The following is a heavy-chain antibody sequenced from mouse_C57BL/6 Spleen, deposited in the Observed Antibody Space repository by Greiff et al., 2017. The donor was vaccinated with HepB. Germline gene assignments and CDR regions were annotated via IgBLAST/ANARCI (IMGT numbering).Heavy chain of an antibody. CDR2: IDPETGGT. CDR3: TTICYDYDGSDY. V-gene: IGHV1-15*01. Sequence: QVQLQQSGAELVRPGASVTLSCKASGYTFTDYEMHWVKQTPVHGLEWIGAIDPETGGTAYNQKFKGKAILTADKSSSTAYMELRSLTSEDSAVYYCTTICYDYDGSDYWGQGTTLTVSS. D-gene: IGHD2-4*01. J-gene: IGHJ2*01. CDR1: GYTFTDYE.